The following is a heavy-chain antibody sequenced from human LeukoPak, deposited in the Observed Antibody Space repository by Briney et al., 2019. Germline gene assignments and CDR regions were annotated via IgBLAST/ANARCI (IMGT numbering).Heavy chain of an antibody. D-gene: IGHD6-19*01. J-gene: IGHJ4*02. CDR3: AKDYSSGWYYFFDY. V-gene: IGHV3-23*01. Sequence: PGGSLRLSCVASGLTFSSYAMSWVRQAPGKGLEWVSAISGSGGSTYYADPVKGRFTISRDNSKNTLYLQMNSLRAEDTAVYYCAKDYSSGWYYFFDYWGQGTLVTVSS. CDR2: ISGSGGST. CDR1: GLTFSSYA.